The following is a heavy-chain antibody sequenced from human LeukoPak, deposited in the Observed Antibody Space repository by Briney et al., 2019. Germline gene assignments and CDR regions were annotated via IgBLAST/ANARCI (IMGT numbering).Heavy chain of an antibody. CDR3: ARDRAQWLLRFAFDD. V-gene: IGHV3-21*05. CDR1: GFTFSSYA. D-gene: IGHD6-19*01. J-gene: IGHJ4*02. Sequence: NPGGSLRLSCAASGFTFSSYAMHWVRQAPGKGLEWVSYISSSSSYTKYADSVKGRFTISRDNAKKSLYLQMNSLRVEDTAVYYCARDRAQWLLRFAFDDWGQGTLVTVSS. CDR2: ISSSSSYT.